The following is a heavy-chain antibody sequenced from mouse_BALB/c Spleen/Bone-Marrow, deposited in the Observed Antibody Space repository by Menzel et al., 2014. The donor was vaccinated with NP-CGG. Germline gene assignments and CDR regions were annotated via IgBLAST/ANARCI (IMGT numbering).Heavy chain of an antibody. Sequence: VHVKQSGAELVKPGASVKLSCTASGFNIKDTYIHWVKQRPEQGLEWIGRIDPANDNTKYDPKFQGKATITADTSSSTAYLQLSSLTSEGTAVYYCASHVYGYYFDYWGQGTTLTVSS. CDR2: IDPANDNT. V-gene: IGHV14-3*02. CDR1: GFNIKDTY. CDR3: ASHVYGYYFDY. J-gene: IGHJ2*01. D-gene: IGHD2-2*01.